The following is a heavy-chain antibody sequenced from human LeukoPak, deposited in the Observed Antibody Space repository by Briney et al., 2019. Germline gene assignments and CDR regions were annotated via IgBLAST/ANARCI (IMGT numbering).Heavy chain of an antibody. V-gene: IGHV3-30*02. CDR1: GFTFSSYG. Sequence: SGGSLRLSCAASGFTFSSYGMHWVRQAPGKGLEWVAFIRYDGSNKYYADSVKGRSTISRDNSKNTLYLQMNSLRAEDTAVYYCAKEPYDYVWGSYRFDYWGQGTLVTVSS. J-gene: IGHJ4*02. CDR3: AKEPYDYVWGSYRFDY. D-gene: IGHD3-16*02. CDR2: IRYDGSNK.